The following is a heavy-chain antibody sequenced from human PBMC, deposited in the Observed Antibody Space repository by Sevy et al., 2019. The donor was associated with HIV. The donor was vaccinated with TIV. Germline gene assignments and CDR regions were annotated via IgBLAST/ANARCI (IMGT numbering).Heavy chain of an antibody. Sequence: SQTLSLTCAISGDSVSSNSAAWNWIRQSPSRGLEWLGRTYYRSKWYNDYAVSVKSRITINPDTSKNQFSLQLNSLTPEDTAVYYCARGRNVLLWFGQFDPWGQGTLVTVSS. D-gene: IGHD3-10*01. CDR2: TYYRSKWYN. CDR1: GDSVSSNSAA. J-gene: IGHJ5*02. CDR3: ARGRNVLLWFGQFDP. V-gene: IGHV6-1*01.